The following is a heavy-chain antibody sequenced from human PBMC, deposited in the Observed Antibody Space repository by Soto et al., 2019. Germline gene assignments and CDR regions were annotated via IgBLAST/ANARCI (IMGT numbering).Heavy chain of an antibody. CDR2: ISGSGGST. CDR3: AKVLRADYYGSGSYRN. V-gene: IGHV3-23*01. J-gene: IGHJ4*02. D-gene: IGHD3-10*01. CDR1: GFTFSSYA. Sequence: GGSLRLSCAASGFTFSSYAMSWVRQAPGKGLEWVSAISGSGGSTYYADSVKGRFTISRDNSKNTLYLQMNSLRAEDTAVYYCAKVLRADYYGSGSYRNWGQGTLVTVSS.